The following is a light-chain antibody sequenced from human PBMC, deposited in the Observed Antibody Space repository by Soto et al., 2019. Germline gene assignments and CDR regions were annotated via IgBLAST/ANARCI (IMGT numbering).Light chain of an antibody. V-gene: IGKV3-20*01. CDR3: QQYGTSPWT. CDR1: QSVNSNF. CDR2: GAS. Sequence: EIVLTQSPGTLSLSPGDRATLSCRASQSVNSNFLAWYQQKPGQAPRLLIYGASSRATGIPDTFSGRGSGPDFPLTISRLEPGDFAVYYCQQYGTSPWTFGQGTKVEIK. J-gene: IGKJ1*01.